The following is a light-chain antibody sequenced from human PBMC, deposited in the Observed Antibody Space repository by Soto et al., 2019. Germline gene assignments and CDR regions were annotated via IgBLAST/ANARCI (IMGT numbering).Light chain of an antibody. CDR2: EVT. CDR3: SSYAGSNTFVV. V-gene: IGLV2-23*02. Sequence: QSALTQPASVSGSPGQSITISCTGTSSDVGSYNIVSWYQQHPGQAPKLMIQEVTKRPSGVSNRFSGSKSGNTASLTISGLQAEDEADYYCSSYAGSNTFVVFGGGTKVTVL. J-gene: IGLJ2*01. CDR1: SSDVGSYNI.